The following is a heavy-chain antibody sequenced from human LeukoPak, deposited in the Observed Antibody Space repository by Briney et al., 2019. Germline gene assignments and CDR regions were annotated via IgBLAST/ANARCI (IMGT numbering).Heavy chain of an antibody. CDR3: AGRFGDLGYFDY. V-gene: IGHV3-21*01. D-gene: IGHD3-10*01. Sequence: PGGSLRLSCAASGFTFSSYSMNWVRQAPGKGLEWVSSISSSSSYIYYADSVKGRFTISRDNAKNSLYLQMNSPRAEDTAVYYCAGRFGDLGYFDYWGQGTLVTVSS. J-gene: IGHJ4*02. CDR1: GFTFSSYS. CDR2: ISSSSSYI.